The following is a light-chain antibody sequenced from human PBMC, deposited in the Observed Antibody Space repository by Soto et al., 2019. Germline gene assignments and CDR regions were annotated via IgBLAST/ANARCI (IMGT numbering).Light chain of an antibody. Sequence: DIEMTQSPSTLSASVGDRVTITCRASQSISSWLAWYQQKPGKAPKLLIYDASSLESGAPSRFGGSGSGTEFTLTISSLQPDDFATYYCQQYNTYPWTFGQGTKVDIK. CDR2: DAS. CDR3: QQYNTYPWT. J-gene: IGKJ1*01. V-gene: IGKV1-5*01. CDR1: QSISSW.